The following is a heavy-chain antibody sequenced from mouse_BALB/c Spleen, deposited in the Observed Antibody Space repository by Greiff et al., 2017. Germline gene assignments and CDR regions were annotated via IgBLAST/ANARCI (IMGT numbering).Heavy chain of an antibody. Sequence: EVQLQQSGGGLVQPGGSLKLSCAASGFTFSSYTMSWVRQTPEKRLEWVAYISNGGGSTYYPDTVKGRFTISRDNAKNTLYLQMSSLKSEDTAMYYCARHYYYYGGVFYAMDYWGQGTSVTVSS. CDR3: ARHYYYYGGVFYAMDY. CDR1: GFTFSSYT. V-gene: IGHV5-12-2*01. J-gene: IGHJ4*01. CDR2: ISNGGGST. D-gene: IGHD1-1*01.